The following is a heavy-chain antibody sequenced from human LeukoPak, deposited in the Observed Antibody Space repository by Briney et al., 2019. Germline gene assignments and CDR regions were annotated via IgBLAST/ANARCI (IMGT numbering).Heavy chain of an antibody. V-gene: IGHV4-31*03. J-gene: IGHJ3*02. CDR2: IYYSGCR. CDR3: ARYGGYSVYDPASDVFVI. Sequence: PSETLSLTCTVSGGSFSSCGYYWIRKRQGQGMGLVWVRYIYYSGCRYYNTSLTSRVTLSVDTSKQQYSLNLSSVAAADTAVYYCARYGGYSVYDPASDVFVIWGQGTMVTVSS. CDR1: GGSFSSCGYY. D-gene: IGHD5/OR15-5a*01.